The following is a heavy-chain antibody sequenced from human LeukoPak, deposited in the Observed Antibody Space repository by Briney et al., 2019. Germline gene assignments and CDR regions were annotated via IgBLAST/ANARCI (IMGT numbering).Heavy chain of an antibody. CDR3: ARGGGLDV. CDR1: GFIFSNYW. J-gene: IGHJ6*02. V-gene: IGHV3-7*04. Sequence: GGSLRLSCAASGFIFSNYWMSWVRQAPGKGLEWVANIKQDGSEKYYVDSVKGRFTISRDNAKNSLYLQMNSLRAEDTAVYYCARGGGLDVWGQGATVTVSS. CDR2: IKQDGSEK.